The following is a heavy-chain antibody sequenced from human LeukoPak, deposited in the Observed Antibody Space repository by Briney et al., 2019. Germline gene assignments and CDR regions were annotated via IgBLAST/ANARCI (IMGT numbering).Heavy chain of an antibody. Sequence: PGGSLRLSCAASAPTFGSYSMNSVSQAPGKWREWVTSISSSSSDIYYADSVKGRFTISRDNAKNSLYLQMNSLRAEDTAVYYCARDLAADYGDYVGAFDIWGQGTMVTVSS. CDR1: APTFGSYS. CDR2: ISSSSSDI. CDR3: ARDLAADYGDYVGAFDI. J-gene: IGHJ3*02. V-gene: IGHV3-21*01. D-gene: IGHD4-17*01.